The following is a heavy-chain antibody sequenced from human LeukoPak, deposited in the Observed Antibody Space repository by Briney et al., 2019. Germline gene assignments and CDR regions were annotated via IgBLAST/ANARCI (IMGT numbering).Heavy chain of an antibody. J-gene: IGHJ6*02. V-gene: IGHV4-34*01. CDR2: INHSGGT. Sequence: PSETLSLTCAVYGGSLSGYYWAWIRQPPGKGLEWIGDINHSGGTNYKPSLKSRVVLSVSTSKNQFSLKLRSATAADTAVYYCARGWGNYYGSGGYMGFVLDVWGQGTTVSVSS. CDR3: ARGWGNYYGSGGYMGFVLDV. CDR1: GGSLSGYY. D-gene: IGHD3-10*01.